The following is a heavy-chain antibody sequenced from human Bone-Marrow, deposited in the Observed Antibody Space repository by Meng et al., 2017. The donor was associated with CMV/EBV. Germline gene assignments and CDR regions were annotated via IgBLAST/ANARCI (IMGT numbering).Heavy chain of an antibody. CDR1: GYTFTGYY. J-gene: IGHJ3*02. V-gene: IGHV1-2*02. D-gene: IGHD3-22*01. CDR3: ARGAVGYGYDSSGYSHAFEI. CDR2: INPNSGGT. Sequence: ASVKVSCKASGYTFTGYYMHRVRQAPGQGLEWMGWINPNSGGTNYAQKFQGRVTMTRDTSTSTVYVELSSLRSEDTAMYYCARGAVGYGYDSSGYSHAFEIWGRGTMVTVSS.